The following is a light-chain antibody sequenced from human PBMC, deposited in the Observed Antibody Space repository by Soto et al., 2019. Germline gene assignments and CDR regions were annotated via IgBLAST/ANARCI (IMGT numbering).Light chain of an antibody. CDR2: DAS. V-gene: IGKV1-5*01. CDR3: QQYGSYPLT. CDR1: QSISSS. J-gene: IGKJ4*01. Sequence: DIQMTQSPSTLSASVGDRVTITCRASQSISSSLAWYQQKPGKAPKLLIYDASSLESGVPPRFSGCGSVTEFTLTISSLQPADFATYYCQQYGSYPLTFGGGAKVEIK.